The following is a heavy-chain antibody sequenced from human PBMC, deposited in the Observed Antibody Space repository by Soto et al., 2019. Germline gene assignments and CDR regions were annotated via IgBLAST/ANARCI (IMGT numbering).Heavy chain of an antibody. D-gene: IGHD4-17*01. J-gene: IGHJ4*01. CDR3: TKDPYADYERPPSDY. CDR2: IKSKADGGTT. Sequence: PGGSLRLSCAASGFTFTDAWMNWVRQAPGKGLEGVGRIKSKADGGTTDYGAPVKGRFTISRDDSKNRLYLQMNSLTSEDTAVYFCTKDPYADYERPPSDYWGHGTLVTVSS. V-gene: IGHV3-15*01. CDR1: GFTFTDAW.